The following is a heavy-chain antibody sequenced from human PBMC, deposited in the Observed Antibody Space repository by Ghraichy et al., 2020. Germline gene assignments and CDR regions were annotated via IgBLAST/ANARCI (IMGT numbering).Heavy chain of an antibody. D-gene: IGHD2-2*01. Sequence: GGSLRLSCAASGFTVGNNYSSRVRQAPGKGLEWVSLIYIGGDSEYADSVKGRFTISRDKSKNTLYLQMNSLRPEDTALYYCAASSTSNSNYHGLDVWGQGTTVTV. CDR2: IYIGGDS. V-gene: IGHV3-53*01. CDR3: AASSTSNSNYHGLDV. CDR1: GFTVGNNY. J-gene: IGHJ6*02.